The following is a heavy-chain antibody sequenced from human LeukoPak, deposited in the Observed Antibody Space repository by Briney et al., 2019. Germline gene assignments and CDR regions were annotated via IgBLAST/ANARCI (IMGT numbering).Heavy chain of an antibody. J-gene: IGHJ4*02. CDR1: GFTFSSYW. Sequence: GGSLRLSCAASGFTFSSYWMTWVRLAPGKGLEWVANIKQDGSEKYYVDSVKGRFTISRDNAKKSLYLQMNSLRAEDTAVYYCASGFWSGYYMGPFDYWGQGNLVTVSS. CDR2: IKQDGSEK. CDR3: ASGFWSGYYMGPFDY. V-gene: IGHV3-7*01. D-gene: IGHD3-3*01.